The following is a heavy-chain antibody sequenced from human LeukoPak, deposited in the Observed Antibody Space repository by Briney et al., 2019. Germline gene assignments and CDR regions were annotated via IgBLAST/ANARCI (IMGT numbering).Heavy chain of an antibody. CDR2: IYYSGST. CDR3: ASWPPFTWIGIDY. J-gene: IGHJ4*02. D-gene: IGHD5-12*01. Sequence: SQTLSLTCTVSGGSISSGDYYWSWIRQPPGKGLEWIGYIYYSGSTYYNPSLKSRVTISVDTSKNQFSLKLSSVTAADTAVYYCASWPPFTWIGIDYWGQGPLVTVSS. V-gene: IGHV4-30-4*01. CDR1: GGSISSGDYY.